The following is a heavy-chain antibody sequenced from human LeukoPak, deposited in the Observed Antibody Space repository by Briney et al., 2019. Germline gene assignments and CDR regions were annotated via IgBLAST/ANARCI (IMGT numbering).Heavy chain of an antibody. CDR3: ARGEDIAVAGYD. D-gene: IGHD6-19*01. J-gene: IGHJ4*02. CDR2: ILYDGSNK. Sequence: GGSLRLSCAASGFTFSSYAIRWVWPAAGKELGWDGVILYDGSNKYYADFVKGRFTISRNNSNTALKLQRNRRTAEETAEYCGARGEDIAVAGYDWGQGNLVTVTS. CDR1: GFTFSSYA. V-gene: IGHV3-30-3*01.